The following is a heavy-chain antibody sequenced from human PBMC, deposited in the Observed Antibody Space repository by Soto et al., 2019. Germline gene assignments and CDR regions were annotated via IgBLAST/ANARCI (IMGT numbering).Heavy chain of an antibody. J-gene: IGHJ4*01. CDR1: GFTFSDYY. Sequence: SCAASGFTFSDYYMNWIRQAPGQGLEWLSFINPRGETRYIADSIRGRFTFSRDNARRSLYVQMNSLRAKDTAVYYCARSGLPLIEILDYWGHGTLVTVSS. CDR3: ARSGLPLIEILDY. CDR2: INPRGETR. D-gene: IGHD1-1*01. V-gene: IGHV3-11*01.